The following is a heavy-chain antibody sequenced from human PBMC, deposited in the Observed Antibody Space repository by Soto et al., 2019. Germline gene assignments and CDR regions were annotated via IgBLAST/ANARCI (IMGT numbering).Heavy chain of an antibody. CDR2: TYYRSKWYN. V-gene: IGHV6-1*01. CDR1: GDSVSSNSAA. J-gene: IGHJ5*02. Sequence: SQTLSLTCAISGDSVSSNSAAWNWIRQSPSRGLEWLGRTYYRSKWYNDYAVPVKSRITINPDTSKNQFSLQLNSVTPEDTAVYYCARADPRRITMVRGVIIVYWFDPWGQGTLVTVSS. CDR3: ARADPRRITMVRGVIIVYWFDP. D-gene: IGHD3-10*01.